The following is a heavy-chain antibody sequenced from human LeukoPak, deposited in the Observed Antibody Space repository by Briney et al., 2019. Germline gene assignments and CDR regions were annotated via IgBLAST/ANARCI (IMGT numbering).Heavy chain of an antibody. Sequence: GGSLRLSCAASGFAFSSYGMHGVRQAPGKGLEWVVFIRHDGSNKYYADSVKGRFTISRDYSEKTLYLQMDSLRAEDTAVYYCAKDSQYYNSGSFDYWGQGTLVTVSS. J-gene: IGHJ4*02. CDR1: GFAFSSYG. CDR3: AKDSQYYNSGSFDY. CDR2: IRHDGSNK. D-gene: IGHD3-10*01. V-gene: IGHV3-30*02.